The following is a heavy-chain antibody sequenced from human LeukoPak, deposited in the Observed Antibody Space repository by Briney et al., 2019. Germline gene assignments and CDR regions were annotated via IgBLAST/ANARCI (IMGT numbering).Heavy chain of an antibody. D-gene: IGHD3-10*01. V-gene: IGHV4-59*08. CDR1: GGSISSYY. J-gene: IGHJ4*02. CDR2: IYYSGST. Sequence: SETLSLTCTVSGGSISSYYWSWIRQPPGKGLEWIGYIYYSGSTNYNPSLKSRVTISVDTSKNQFSLKLTSVTAADMGIYYCARHPDKPRGIITYSEFDNWGQGTLVTVSS. CDR3: ARHPDKPRGIITYSEFDN.